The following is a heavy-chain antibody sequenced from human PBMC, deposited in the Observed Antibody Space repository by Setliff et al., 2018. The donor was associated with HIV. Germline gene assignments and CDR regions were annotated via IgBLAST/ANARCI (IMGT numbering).Heavy chain of an antibody. J-gene: IGHJ2*01. V-gene: IGHV1-2*06. CDR1: GYTFTGYY. CDR2: INPNSGGT. D-gene: IGHD5-18*01. Sequence: ASVKVSCKASGYTFTGYYMHWVRQAPGQGIEWMGRINPNSGGTNYAQKFQGRVTMTRDTSISTAYMELSRLRSDDTAVYYCARRRIQHWGYWYFDLWGRGTLVTVS. CDR3: ARRRIQHWGYWYFDL.